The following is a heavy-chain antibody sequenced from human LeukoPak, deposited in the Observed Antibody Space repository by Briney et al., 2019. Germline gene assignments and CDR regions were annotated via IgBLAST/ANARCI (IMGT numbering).Heavy chain of an antibody. D-gene: IGHD3-10*01. Sequence: SETLSLTCAVSRGSINSSNWWSWVRPPPGEGLEWIGEIHHSGTTNYNPSLKSRLTISVDKSNNQFSLKLTSVTAADTAVYYCARYYYASGSYIWFDPWGQGTLVTVSS. J-gene: IGHJ5*02. CDR1: RGSINSSNW. CDR3: ARYYYASGSYIWFDP. CDR2: IHHSGTT. V-gene: IGHV4-4*02.